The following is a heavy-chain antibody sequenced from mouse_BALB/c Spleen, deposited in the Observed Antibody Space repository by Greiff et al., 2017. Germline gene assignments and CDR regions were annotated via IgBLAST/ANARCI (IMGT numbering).Heavy chain of an antibody. CDR3: AKFYDGYYRGYFDV. CDR1: GFNIKDTY. CDR2: IDPANGNT. V-gene: IGHV14-3*02. J-gene: IGHJ1*01. D-gene: IGHD2-3*01. Sequence: VQLQQSGAELVKPGASVKLSCTASGFNIKDTYMHWVKQRPEQGLEWIGRIDPANGNTKYDPKFQGKATITADTSSNTAYLQLSSLTSEDTAVYYCAKFYDGYYRGYFDVWGAGTTVTVSS.